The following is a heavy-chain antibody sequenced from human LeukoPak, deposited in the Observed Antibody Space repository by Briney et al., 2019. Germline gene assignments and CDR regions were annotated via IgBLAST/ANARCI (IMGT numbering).Heavy chain of an antibody. D-gene: IGHD6-13*01. J-gene: IGHJ1*01. CDR1: GFTIRSYG. Sequence: PGGSLRLSCAASGFTIRSYGMSWVRQAPGKGLEWVSAISGSGDSTYYADSVKGRFTISRDNSKNTLYLQMNSLRAEDTAVYYCVKDRVVAAAFGCFQHWGQGTLVTVSS. CDR3: VKDRVVAAAFGCFQH. CDR2: ISGSGDST. V-gene: IGHV3-23*01.